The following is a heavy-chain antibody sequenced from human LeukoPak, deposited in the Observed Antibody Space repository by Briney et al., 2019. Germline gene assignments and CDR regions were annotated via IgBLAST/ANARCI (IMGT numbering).Heavy chain of an antibody. D-gene: IGHD6-13*01. Sequence: PSGTLSLTCAVSGDSISSSHWWSWVRQPPGKGLEWIGEIYHSGRTNYNPSLKSRVTTSLDKSKNQFSLKLSSVTAADTAVYYCARVYYSSSYDYWYFDLWGRGTLVTVSS. V-gene: IGHV4-4*02. CDR1: GDSISSSHW. J-gene: IGHJ2*01. CDR2: IYHSGRT. CDR3: ARVYYSSSYDYWYFDL.